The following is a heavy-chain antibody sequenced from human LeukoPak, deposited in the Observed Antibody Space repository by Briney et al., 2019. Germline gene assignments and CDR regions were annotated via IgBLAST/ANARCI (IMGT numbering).Heavy chain of an antibody. CDR2: ISSSGGRT. V-gene: IGHV3-23*01. CDR3: ALEKNGGEED. J-gene: IGHJ4*02. Sequence: GGSLRLSCAASGFTFSSYGMSWVRQAPGKGLEWVSAISSSGGRTDNADSVKGRFTISRDNSKDTLFLQMHSLRAEDTAVYYCALEKNGGEEDWGQGTLVTVSS. CDR1: GFTFSSYG. D-gene: IGHD3-10*01.